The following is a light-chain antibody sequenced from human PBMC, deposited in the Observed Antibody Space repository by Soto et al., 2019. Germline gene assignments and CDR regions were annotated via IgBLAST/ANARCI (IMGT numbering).Light chain of an antibody. J-gene: IGKJ2*01. CDR2: SAS. CDR3: QQPHSFPYT. Sequence: DIQMTQSPSSVSASVGDRVTITCRASQGIASWLGWSQQEPGNATNLLIYSASGLQGGVPSRFSGRDSGTDFTLSLSSPEPEHFAPYYRQQPHSFPYTFGQGTKLQIK. CDR1: QGIASW. V-gene: IGKV1-12*01.